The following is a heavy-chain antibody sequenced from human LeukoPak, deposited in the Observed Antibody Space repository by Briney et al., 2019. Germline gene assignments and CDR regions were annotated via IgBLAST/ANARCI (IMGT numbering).Heavy chain of an antibody. Sequence: PGGSLRLSCAASRFTVSSNYMSWVRQAPGKGLEWVSVIYSGGSTYYADSVKGRFTISRDNSKNTLYLQMNSLRAEDTAVYYCARGRWLLPEFDYWGQGTLVTVSS. CDR3: ARGRWLLPEFDY. CDR1: RFTVSSNY. D-gene: IGHD3-22*01. CDR2: IYSGGST. V-gene: IGHV3-53*01. J-gene: IGHJ4*02.